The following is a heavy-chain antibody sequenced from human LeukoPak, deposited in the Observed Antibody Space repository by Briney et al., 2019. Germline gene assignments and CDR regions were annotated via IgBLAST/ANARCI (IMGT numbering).Heavy chain of an antibody. Sequence: SVKVSCKASGGTFSSYAISWVRQAPGQGLEWMGGIIPIFGTANYAQKFQGRVTITVDESTSTAYMELSSLRSEDTAVYYCATGTPHYYDSSGYFLSGFDYWGQGTLVTVSS. CDR1: GGTFSSYA. CDR2: IIPIFGTA. J-gene: IGHJ4*02. V-gene: IGHV1-69*13. D-gene: IGHD3-22*01. CDR3: ATGTPHYYDSSGYFLSGFDY.